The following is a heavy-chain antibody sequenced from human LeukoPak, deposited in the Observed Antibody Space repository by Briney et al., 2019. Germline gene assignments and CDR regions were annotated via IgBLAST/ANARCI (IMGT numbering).Heavy chain of an antibody. CDR1: GYSFTNYW. CDR2: IYPGDSDT. D-gene: IGHD6-19*01. CDR3: ARQPRYSRGWYLDY. Sequence: GESLKISCKGSGYSFTNYWIGWVRQMPGKGLEWMGFIYPGDSDTRYSPSFQGQVTISADKSINTAYLQWNSLKASDTAMYYCARQPRYSRGWYLDYWGRGTLVTVSS. J-gene: IGHJ4*02. V-gene: IGHV5-51*01.